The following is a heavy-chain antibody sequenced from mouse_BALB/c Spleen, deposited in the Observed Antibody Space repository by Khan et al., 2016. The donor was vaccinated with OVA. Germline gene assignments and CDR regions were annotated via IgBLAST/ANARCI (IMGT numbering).Heavy chain of an antibody. J-gene: IGHJ3*01. V-gene: IGHV2-3*01. CDR1: GFSLISYD. D-gene: IGHD2-5*01. Sequence: VQLQESGPGLVAPSQSLSITCTVSGFSLISYDVSWIRQPPGKGLEWLGVIWGDGTTNYHSALKPRLSISKDNSKSQAFLQLTSLQTDDTATYFSGISNYGLAWFAYWGQGTLVTVSA. CDR2: IWGDGTT. CDR3: GISNYGLAWFAY.